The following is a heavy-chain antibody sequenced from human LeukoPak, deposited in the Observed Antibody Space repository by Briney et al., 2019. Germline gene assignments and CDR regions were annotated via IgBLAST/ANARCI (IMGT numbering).Heavy chain of an antibody. Sequence: PGGSLRLSCAASGFTFSSYAMSWVRQAPGKGLEWVSAISGSGGSTYYADSVKGRFTVSRDNSKNTLYLQMNSLRAEDTAVYYFAQDAAYDFWSGHGWNYYYYYGMDVWGQGTTVTVPS. J-gene: IGHJ6*02. CDR1: GFTFSSYA. D-gene: IGHD3-3*01. V-gene: IGHV3-23*01. CDR3: AQDAAYDFWSGHGWNYYYYYGMDV. CDR2: ISGSGGST.